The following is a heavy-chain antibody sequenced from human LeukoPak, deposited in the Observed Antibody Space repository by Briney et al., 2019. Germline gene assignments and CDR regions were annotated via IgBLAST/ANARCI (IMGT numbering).Heavy chain of an antibody. CDR3: ARDGGSSWYGEPFDM. CDR2: IVPVANIA. J-gene: IGHJ3*02. Sequence: SVTVSCTASGGTFSNYAMSWVRQAPGQGLEWMGWIVPVANIANYAQKLQGRVTITADKSASTVYMELSSLRSEDTAMYYCARDGGSSWYGEPFDMWGQGTFLTVSS. V-gene: IGHV1-69*10. CDR1: GGTFSNYA. D-gene: IGHD6-13*01.